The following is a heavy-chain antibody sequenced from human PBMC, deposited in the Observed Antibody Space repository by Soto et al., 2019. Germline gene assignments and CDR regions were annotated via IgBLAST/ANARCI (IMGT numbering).Heavy chain of an antibody. CDR3: ARELRITTAGPRPYDY. V-gene: IGHV1-69*12. D-gene: IGHD6-13*01. Sequence: QVQLMQSGAEVKKPGSSVKVSCKASGDTFNSYAVNWVRQAPGQGLEWMGGIIPILGAANYAQKFQGRVTITADVSTSTVDMELRSLRSADTAVFYCARELRITTAGPRPYDYWGQGTLVTVSS. CDR1: GDTFNSYA. J-gene: IGHJ4*02. CDR2: IIPILGAA.